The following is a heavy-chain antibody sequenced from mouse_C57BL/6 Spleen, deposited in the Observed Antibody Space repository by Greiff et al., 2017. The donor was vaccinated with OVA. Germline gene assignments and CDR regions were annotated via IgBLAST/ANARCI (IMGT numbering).Heavy chain of an antibody. J-gene: IGHJ2*01. Sequence: QVQLQQPGAELVKPGASVKLSCKASGYTFTSYWMHWVKQRPGQGLEWIGMIHPNSGSTNYNEKFKSKATLTVDKSSSTAYMQLSSLTSEDSAVYYCARSRITTVVERYYFDYWGQGTTLTVSS. V-gene: IGHV1-64*01. CDR1: GYTFTSYW. CDR2: IHPNSGST. D-gene: IGHD1-1*01. CDR3: ARSRITTVVERYYFDY.